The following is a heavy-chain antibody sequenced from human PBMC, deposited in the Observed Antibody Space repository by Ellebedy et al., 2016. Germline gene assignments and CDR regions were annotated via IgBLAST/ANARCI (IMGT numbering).Heavy chain of an antibody. Sequence: GESLKISXKGSGYSFTSYWISWVRQMPGKGLEWMGRIDPSDSYTNYSPSFQGHVTISADKSISTAYLQWSSLKASDTAMYYCARSYSSGWQTDAFDIWGQGTMVTVSS. D-gene: IGHD6-19*01. J-gene: IGHJ3*02. CDR2: IDPSDSYT. CDR1: GYSFTSYW. V-gene: IGHV5-10-1*01. CDR3: ARSYSSGWQTDAFDI.